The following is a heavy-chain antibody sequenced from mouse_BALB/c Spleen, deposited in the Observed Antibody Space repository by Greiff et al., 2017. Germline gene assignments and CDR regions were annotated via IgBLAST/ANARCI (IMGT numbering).Heavy chain of an antibody. CDR2: ISSGGST. CDR1: GFTFSSYA. D-gene: IGHD2-1*01. Sequence: EVKLVESGGGLVKPGGSLKLSCAASGFTFSSYAMSWVRQTPEKRLEWVASISSGGSTYYPDSVKGRFTISRDNARNILYLQMSSLRSEDTAMYYCARGPLNYGNYFAYWGQGTLVTVSA. J-gene: IGHJ3*01. V-gene: IGHV5-6-5*01. CDR3: ARGPLNYGNYFAY.